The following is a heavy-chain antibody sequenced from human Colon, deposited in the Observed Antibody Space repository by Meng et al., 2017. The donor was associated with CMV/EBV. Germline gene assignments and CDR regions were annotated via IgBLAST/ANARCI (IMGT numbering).Heavy chain of an antibody. J-gene: IGHJ5*02. CDR3: ARTYDSSGYSNWFDP. CDR2: INPSGGST. V-gene: IGHV1-46*01. D-gene: IGHD3-22*01. CDR1: AYTFTSYY. Sequence: ASVTVSCKASAYTFTSYYMHWVRHAPAQGLEWMGIINPSGGSTRYAQQFQSRVTMTRDTSTSTVYMELSSLRSEDTAVYYCARTYDSSGYSNWFDPWGQGTLVTVSS.